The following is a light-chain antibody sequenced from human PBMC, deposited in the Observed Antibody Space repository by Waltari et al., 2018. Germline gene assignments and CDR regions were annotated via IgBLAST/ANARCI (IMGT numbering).Light chain of an antibody. CDR1: QPMYSVC. Sequence: RAGQPMYSVCLVWYQQKRGHAPGRLMHGASSRATGFPDRCSGSGSGTDFALTIRRLEPEDVAVYYCQQYDGSILTFGGGTKVEI. CDR3: QQYDGSILT. V-gene: IGKV3-20*01. CDR2: GAS. J-gene: IGKJ4*01.